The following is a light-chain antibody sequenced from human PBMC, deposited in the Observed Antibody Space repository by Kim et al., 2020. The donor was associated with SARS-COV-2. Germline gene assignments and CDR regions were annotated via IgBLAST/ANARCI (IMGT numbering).Light chain of an antibody. CDR3: SSYTSSSTPYV. J-gene: IGLJ1*01. CDR1: SSDVGGYNY. Sequence: QSITISCTGTSSDVGGYNYVSWYQQHPGKAPKLMIYDVSNRPSGVSNRFSGSKSGNTASLSISGLQAEDEADYYCSSYTSSSTPYVFGTGTKVTVL. V-gene: IGLV2-14*03. CDR2: DVS.